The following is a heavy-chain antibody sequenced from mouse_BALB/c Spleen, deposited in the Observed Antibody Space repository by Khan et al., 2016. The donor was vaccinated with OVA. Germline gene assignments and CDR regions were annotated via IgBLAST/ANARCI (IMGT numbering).Heavy chain of an antibody. J-gene: IGHJ2*01. CDR2: ISTYSGNT. D-gene: IGHD2-3*01. CDR3: TSSAYDGYHDY. Sequence: VQLQESGPELVRPGVSVKISCKGSGYTFTDYAMHWVKQSHAKSLEWIGLISTYSGNTNYKQKFKGQATMTVDKSSSTAYMDLARLTTEDSAISSGTSSAYDGYHDYWGQGTTVTVSS. CDR1: GYTFTDYA. V-gene: IGHV1S137*01.